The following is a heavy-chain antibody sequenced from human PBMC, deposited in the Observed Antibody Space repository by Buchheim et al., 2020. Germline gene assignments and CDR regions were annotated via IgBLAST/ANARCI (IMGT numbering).Heavy chain of an antibody. D-gene: IGHD6-19*01. Sequence: DVQLVESGGGLVQPGGSLRLSCATSGFTFSSHWMHWVRQGQGKGLVWVSRINTHGSATDYADSVKGRFTISRDNARDTLYLQMNNVRADDTGLYHCARGIRGAVADEGEDNWFDPWGQGTL. CDR2: INTHGSAT. J-gene: IGHJ5*02. CDR3: ARGIRGAVADEGEDNWFDP. V-gene: IGHV3-74*01. CDR1: GFTFSSHW.